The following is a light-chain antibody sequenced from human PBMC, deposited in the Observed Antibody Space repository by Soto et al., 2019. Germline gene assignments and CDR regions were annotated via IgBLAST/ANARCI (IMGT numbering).Light chain of an antibody. CDR1: QSISSY. Sequence: DIQMTQSPSSLSASVGYRFTITCRASQSISSYLNWYQQKPGKAPKLLIYAASSLQSGVPSRFSGSGSGTDFTLTISSLQSEDFAVYYCQQYNYWQWTFGQGTTGDIK. V-gene: IGKV1-39*01. CDR2: AAS. J-gene: IGKJ1*01. CDR3: QQYNYWQWT.